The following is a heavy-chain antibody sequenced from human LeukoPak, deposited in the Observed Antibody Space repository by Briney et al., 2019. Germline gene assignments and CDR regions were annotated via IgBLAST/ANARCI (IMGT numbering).Heavy chain of an antibody. J-gene: IGHJ4*02. CDR3: ARIGHEDYYFDY. CDR1: GGSISSYY. V-gene: IGHV4-59*01. CDR2: IYYSGST. Sequence: PSETLSLTCTVSGGSISSYYWSWIRQPPGKGLEWIGYIYYSGSTNYNPSPKSRVTISVDTSKNQFSLKLSSVTAADTAVYYCARIGHEDYYFDYWGQGTLVTVSS.